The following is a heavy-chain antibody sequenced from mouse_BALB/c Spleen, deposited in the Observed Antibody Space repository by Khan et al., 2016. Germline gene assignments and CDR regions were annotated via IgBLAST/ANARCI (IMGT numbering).Heavy chain of an antibody. CDR2: IIYSGST. V-gene: IGHV3-2*02. J-gene: IGHJ4*01. CDR3: ARTPTAYYAMDY. CDR1: GYSITSDYA. Sequence: EVQLQESGPGLVKPSQSLSLTCTVTGYSITSDYAWNWIRQFPGNKLEWMGYIIYSGSTRYYPSLKSRISVTRDTSKNQFCLQLNSVTTEDTATYYCARTPTAYYAMDYWGQGTSVTVSS. D-gene: IGHD1-2*01.